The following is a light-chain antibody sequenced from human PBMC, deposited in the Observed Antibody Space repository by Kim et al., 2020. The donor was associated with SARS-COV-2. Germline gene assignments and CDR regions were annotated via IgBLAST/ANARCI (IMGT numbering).Light chain of an antibody. CDR2: EVS. CDR1: SSDVGGYNY. Sequence: GQSVTISCTGTSSDVGGYNYVSWYQQHPGKAPKLMIYEVSKRPSGVADRFSGSKSGNTASLTVSGLQAEDEADYYCSSYAGSNNVVFGGGTKVTVL. V-gene: IGLV2-8*01. J-gene: IGLJ2*01. CDR3: SSYAGSNNVV.